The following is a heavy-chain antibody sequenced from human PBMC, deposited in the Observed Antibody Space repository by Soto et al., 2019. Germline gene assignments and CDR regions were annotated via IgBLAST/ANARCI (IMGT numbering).Heavy chain of an antibody. CDR2: ISYDGSNK. D-gene: IGHD5-12*01. CDR3: ADGPETTILDY. J-gene: IGHJ4*02. V-gene: IGHV3-30-3*01. CDR1: GFTFSSYA. Sequence: PGGSLSLSCAASGFTFSSYAMHWVRQAPGKGLEWVAVISYDGSNKYYADSVKGRFTISRDNSKNTLYLQMNSLRAEDTAVYYCADGPETTILDYWGQGTLVTVSS.